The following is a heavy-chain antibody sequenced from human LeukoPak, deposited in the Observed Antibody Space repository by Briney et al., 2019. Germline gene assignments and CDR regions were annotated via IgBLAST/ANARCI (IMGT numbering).Heavy chain of an antibody. CDR3: ARQPSTAYCSSATCYTLDI. J-gene: IGHJ3*02. CDR2: ISHSGND. V-gene: IGHV4-30-4*08. D-gene: IGHD2-2*02. Sequence: SETLSLTCTVSGRSISSGDYYWSWIRQPPGRGLEWIGYISHSGNDYFNPSLKSRIIISVDTSKNQFSLKLTSVTAADTAVYYCARQPSTAYCSSATCYTLDIWGQGTMVTVSS. CDR1: GRSISSGDYY.